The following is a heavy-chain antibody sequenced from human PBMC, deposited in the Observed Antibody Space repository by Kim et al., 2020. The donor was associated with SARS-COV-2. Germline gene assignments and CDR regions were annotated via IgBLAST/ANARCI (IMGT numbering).Heavy chain of an antibody. V-gene: IGHV1-46*01. J-gene: IGHJ4*02. Sequence: AQKSHSRVTMTRDTSTSTVYMELISLGSEDTAVYYCARDRVGATVSGFDYWGQGTLVTVSS. CDR3: ARDRVGATVSGFDY. D-gene: IGHD1-26*01.